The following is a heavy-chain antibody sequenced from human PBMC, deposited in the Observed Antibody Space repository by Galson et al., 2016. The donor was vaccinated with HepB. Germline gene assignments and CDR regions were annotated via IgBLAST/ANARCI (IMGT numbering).Heavy chain of an antibody. CDR2: IYPGDSDT. V-gene: IGHV5-51*01. CDR3: ARRRDILTGYRYYYYGMDV. J-gene: IGHJ6*02. Sequence: QSGAEVKKPGESLKISCKTSGYTFTRYWIGWVRQMPGKGLEWMGIIYPGDSDTRYSPSFQGQVPISADKSISTAYLQWSSLKASDTAMYYCARRRDILTGYRYYYYGMDVWGQGTTVTVSS. CDR1: GYTFTRYW. D-gene: IGHD3-9*01.